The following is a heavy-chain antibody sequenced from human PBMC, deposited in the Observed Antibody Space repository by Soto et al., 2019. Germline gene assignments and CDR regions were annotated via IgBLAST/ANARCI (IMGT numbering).Heavy chain of an antibody. J-gene: IGHJ4*02. CDR3: ARGGASSSGY. CDR2: ISSSASTI. CDR1: GFSFRDYG. V-gene: IGHV3-48*02. D-gene: IGHD3-16*01. Sequence: GGSLRLSCAASGFSFRDYGFNWVRQTPGKGLAWVSYISSSASTIQYADSVRGRFTISRDNAKNSLYLQMNNLRDEDTAVYYCARGGASSSGYWGQGTPVTVSS.